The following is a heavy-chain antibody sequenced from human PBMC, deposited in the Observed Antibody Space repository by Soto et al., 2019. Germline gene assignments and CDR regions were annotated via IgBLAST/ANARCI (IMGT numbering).Heavy chain of an antibody. J-gene: IGHJ3*02. V-gene: IGHV1-46*01. CDR2: VNPSDGNT. CDR1: GYSFTNYY. Sequence: VQMVQSGAEVRRPGASVKISCKASGYSFTNYYIHWVRQAPGQGLEWMGTVNPSDGNTVYAQNFQGRVTMTRETSANTVYMDLTGLRSEDAAVYFCARDRLDSRSGYDAFDIWGQGTMVNVSS. CDR3: ARDRLDSRSGYDAFDI. D-gene: IGHD3-3*01.